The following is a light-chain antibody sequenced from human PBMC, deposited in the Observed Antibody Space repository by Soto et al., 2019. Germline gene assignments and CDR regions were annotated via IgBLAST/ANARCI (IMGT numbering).Light chain of an antibody. J-gene: IGKJ1*01. CDR3: QQYDSYPWT. CDR2: KAS. V-gene: IGKV1-5*03. CDR1: QSISAW. Sequence: DIQMTQSPSTLSAFVGDRVTITCRASQSISAWLAWYQQKPGKAPKLLMYKASSLESGVPSRFSGSGSGTEFNLTISSLQSDDFATYYCQQYDSYPWTFGPGTKVEIK.